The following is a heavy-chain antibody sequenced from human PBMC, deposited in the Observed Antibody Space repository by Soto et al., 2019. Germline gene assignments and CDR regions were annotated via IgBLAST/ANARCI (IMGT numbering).Heavy chain of an antibody. Sequence: PSETLSLTCSVSGVSISRVGHYWTWIRQHPGKGLEWIGYIYYSGTTYHNPTLKSRVTLSVDTSKNQFSLKLSSVTAADTAVYYCARGLQQLAPLYWGQGTLVTVSS. CDR1: GVSISRVGHY. J-gene: IGHJ4*02. D-gene: IGHD6-13*01. V-gene: IGHV4-31*03. CDR3: ARGLQQLAPLY. CDR2: IYYSGTT.